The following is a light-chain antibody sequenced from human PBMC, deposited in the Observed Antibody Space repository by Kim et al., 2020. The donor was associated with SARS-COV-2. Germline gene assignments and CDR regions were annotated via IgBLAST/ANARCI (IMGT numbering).Light chain of an antibody. J-gene: IGKJ2*01. CDR2: KAS. V-gene: IGKV1-5*03. Sequence: DIQMTQSPSTLSASVGDRVTITCWASQSISSWLAWYQQKPGKAPKLLIYKASSLESGVPSRFSGSGSGTEFTLTISSLQPDDFATYYCQQYNSAYTFGQGTKLEL. CDR3: QQYNSAYT. CDR1: QSISSW.